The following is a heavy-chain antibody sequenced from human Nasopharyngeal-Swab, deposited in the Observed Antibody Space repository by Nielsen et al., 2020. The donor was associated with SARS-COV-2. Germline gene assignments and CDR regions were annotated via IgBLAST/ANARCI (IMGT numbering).Heavy chain of an antibody. CDR2: INHIGST. J-gene: IGHJ4*02. V-gene: IGHV4-34*01. D-gene: IGHD4-17*01. CDR3: ARGRYYGDYDY. Sequence: SETLSLTCAVYGGSFTTYSWFWIRQPPGKGLEWIGEINHIGSTNYNTYNPSLNSRVTISLATSKNQFSLTLTSVTAVDTAIYFCARGRYYGDYDYWGQGALVTVSS. CDR1: GGSFTTYS.